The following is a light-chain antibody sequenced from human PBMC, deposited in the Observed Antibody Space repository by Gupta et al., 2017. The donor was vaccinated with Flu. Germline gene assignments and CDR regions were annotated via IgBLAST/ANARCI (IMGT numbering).Light chain of an antibody. CDR2: EVN. Sequence: QSALTQPPSAAGSLGQSVTISCTGGSRDVGGYNYVSWYLQHPGRAPKLLIYEVNQRPSGVPDRFSGSKSGNTDSLTVSGLQAEDEAAYFCSSYAGSNNVVFGGGTNLTVL. CDR3: SSYAGSNNVV. V-gene: IGLV2-8*01. CDR1: SRDVGGYNY. J-gene: IGLJ3*02.